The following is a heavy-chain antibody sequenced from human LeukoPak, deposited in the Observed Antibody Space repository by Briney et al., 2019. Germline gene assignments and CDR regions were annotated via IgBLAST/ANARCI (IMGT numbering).Heavy chain of an antibody. V-gene: IGHV3-23*01. Sequence: GGSLGLSCAASGFTFSSYAMSWVRQAPGKGLEWVSAISGSGGSTYYADSVKGRFTISRDNSKNTLYPQMNSLRAEDTAVYYCATTGVGSGSYFAWSRFDYFDYWGQGTLVTVSS. CDR1: GFTFSSYA. D-gene: IGHD1-26*01. CDR3: ATTGVGSGSYFAWSRFDYFDY. CDR2: ISGSGGST. J-gene: IGHJ4*02.